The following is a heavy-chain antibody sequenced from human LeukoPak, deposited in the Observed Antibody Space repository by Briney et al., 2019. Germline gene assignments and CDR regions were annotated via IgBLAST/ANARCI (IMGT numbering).Heavy chain of an antibody. CDR2: ISGSGGST. V-gene: IGHV3-23*01. CDR3: AKSGSYYVGDWFDP. Sequence: GGSLRLSCAASGFTFSSYAMSWFRQAPGKGLEGVSAISGSGGSTYYADSVKGRFTISRDNSKNTLYLQMNSLRAEDTAVYYCAKSGSYYVGDWFDPWGQGTLVTVSS. J-gene: IGHJ5*02. CDR1: GFTFSSYA. D-gene: IGHD1-26*01.